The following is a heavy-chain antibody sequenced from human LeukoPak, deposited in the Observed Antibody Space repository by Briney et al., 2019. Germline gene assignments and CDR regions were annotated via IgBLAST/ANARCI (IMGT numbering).Heavy chain of an antibody. V-gene: IGHV4-59*01. D-gene: IGHD4-17*01. Sequence: SETLSLTCTVSGGSISSYYWSWIRQPPGKGLEWIGYIYYSGSTNYNPSLKSRVTISVDTSKNQFSPKLSSVTAADTAVYYCARDGKRGYGDYVFDYYYMDVWGKGTTVTVSS. CDR3: ARDGKRGYGDYVFDYYYMDV. J-gene: IGHJ6*03. CDR2: IYYSGST. CDR1: GGSISSYY.